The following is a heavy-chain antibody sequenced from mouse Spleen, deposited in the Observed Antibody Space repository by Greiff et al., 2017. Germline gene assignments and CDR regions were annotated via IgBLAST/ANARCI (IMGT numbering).Heavy chain of an antibody. CDR3: AREDGNYGFAY. J-gene: IGHJ3*01. D-gene: IGHD2-1*01. CDR2: INPYNGAT. Sequence: VQLQQSGPELVKPGASVKISCKASGYSFTGYYMHWVKQSHVKSLEWIGRINPYNGATSYNQNFKDKASLTVDKSSSTAYMELHSLTSEDSAVYYCAREDGNYGFAYWGQGTLVTVSA. V-gene: IGHV1-31*01. CDR1: GYSFTGYY.